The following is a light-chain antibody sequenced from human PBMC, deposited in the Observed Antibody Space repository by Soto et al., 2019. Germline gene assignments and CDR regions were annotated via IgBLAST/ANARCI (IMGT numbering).Light chain of an antibody. CDR1: QSVKNSY. J-gene: IGKJ1*01. Sequence: EIVLTQSPGTLSLSPGERATLSCRSSQSVKNSYLAWYQQKPGQSPRLVIYGVSNRATGIPNRFSGGGFGTDFTLTISRLEPEDFAVYYCEQYDGSPRTFGQGIKVDIK. CDR2: GVS. V-gene: IGKV3-20*01. CDR3: EQYDGSPRT.